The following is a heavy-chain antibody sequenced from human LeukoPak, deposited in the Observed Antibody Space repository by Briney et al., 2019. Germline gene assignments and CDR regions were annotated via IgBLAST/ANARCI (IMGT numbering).Heavy chain of an antibody. CDR1: GGSISSYY. D-gene: IGHD3-22*01. Sequence: SETLSLTCTVSGGSISSYYWAWIRQPPGKGLEWIGYIYYNGRATYNPPLKSRVTISVDTSKNQFSLKLSSVTAADTAVYYCARHSKYYYDSSGSYVGYFQHWGQGTLVTVSS. J-gene: IGHJ1*01. CDR3: ARHSKYYYDSSGSYVGYFQH. CDR2: IYYNGRA. V-gene: IGHV4-59*08.